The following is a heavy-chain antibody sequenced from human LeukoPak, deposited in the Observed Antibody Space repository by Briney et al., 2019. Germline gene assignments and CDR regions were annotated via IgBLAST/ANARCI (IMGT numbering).Heavy chain of an antibody. CDR3: ARGGDYYDSSGYYYKRFDY. V-gene: IGHV4-34*01. CDR2: INHSGST. D-gene: IGHD3-22*01. CDR1: GGSFSGYY. Sequence: SETLSLTCAVYGGSFSGYYWSWIRQPPGKGLEWIGEINHSGSTTYNPSLKSRVTISVDTSKNQFSLKLSSVTAADTAVYYCARGGDYYDSSGYYYKRFDYWGQGTLVTVSS. J-gene: IGHJ4*02.